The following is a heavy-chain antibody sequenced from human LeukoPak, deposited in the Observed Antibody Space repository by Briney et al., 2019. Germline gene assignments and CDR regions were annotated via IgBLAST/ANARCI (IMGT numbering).Heavy chain of an antibody. CDR3: ARDLIAAAQTNGFDI. J-gene: IGHJ3*02. V-gene: IGHV1-2*02. CDR2: INPNSGGT. CDR1: GYTFTGYY. D-gene: IGHD6-13*01. Sequence: GASVKVSCKASGYTFTGYYMHWVRQAPGQGLEWMGWINPNSGGTNYAQKFQGRVTMTRDTAISTAYMELSRLRSDDTAVYYCARDLIAAAQTNGFDIWGQGTMVTVSS.